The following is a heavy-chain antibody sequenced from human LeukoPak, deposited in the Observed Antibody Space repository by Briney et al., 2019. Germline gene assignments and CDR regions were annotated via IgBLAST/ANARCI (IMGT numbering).Heavy chain of an antibody. V-gene: IGHV1-18*01. Sequence: ASVKVSRKASGYTFTSYGISWVRQAPGQGLEWMGWISAYNGNTNYAQKLQGRVTMTTDTSTSTAYMELRSLRSDDTAVYYCARDGLEYYYDSSGYYFSDYWGQGTLVTVSS. CDR2: ISAYNGNT. CDR1: GYTFTSYG. D-gene: IGHD3-22*01. CDR3: ARDGLEYYYDSSGYYFSDY. J-gene: IGHJ4*02.